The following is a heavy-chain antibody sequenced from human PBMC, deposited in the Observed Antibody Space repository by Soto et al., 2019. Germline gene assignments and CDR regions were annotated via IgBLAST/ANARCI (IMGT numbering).Heavy chain of an antibody. D-gene: IGHD6-13*01. CDR2: INANSGGT. Sequence: GASVQVSCKASGYTFTDYYMHWVRHAPGQGLEWMGWINANSGGTNYPQKFQGRVTLTRDTSISTVYMELSSLRSDDTAVYYCASGASSNWPDFWGRGTLVTVSS. CDR1: GYTFTDYY. J-gene: IGHJ4*02. V-gene: IGHV1-2*02. CDR3: ASGASSNWPDF.